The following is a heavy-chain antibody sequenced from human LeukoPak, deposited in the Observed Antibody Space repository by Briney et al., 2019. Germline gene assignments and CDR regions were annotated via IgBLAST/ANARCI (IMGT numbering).Heavy chain of an antibody. CDR1: GFTFSSYN. CDR3: AKQLGYCSDGSCYFPY. J-gene: IGHJ4*02. Sequence: GSLRLSCAASGFTFSSYNMNWVRQAPGKGLEWVSAISNNGGYTYYADSVQGRFTISRDNSKSTLCLQMNSLRAEDTAVYYCAKQLGYCSDGSCYFPYWGQGTLVTVSS. V-gene: IGHV3-23*01. CDR2: ISNNGGYT. D-gene: IGHD2-15*01.